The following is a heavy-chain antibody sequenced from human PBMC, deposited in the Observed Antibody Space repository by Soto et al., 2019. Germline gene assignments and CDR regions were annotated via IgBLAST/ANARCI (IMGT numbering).Heavy chain of an antibody. CDR2: IIHMSGAT. Sequence: QVQLVQSGAEVKKPGSSVKVSCKASGGTFSSYALSWVRQATGQGLEWMGGIIHMSGATNYAQKFQGRVTFTADESTNTAYLALTSLRSEDTSVYYCSRGGPENDYWGQGTLVTVSS. CDR3: SRGGPENDY. D-gene: IGHD1-26*01. J-gene: IGHJ4*02. V-gene: IGHV1-69*12. CDR1: GGTFSSYA.